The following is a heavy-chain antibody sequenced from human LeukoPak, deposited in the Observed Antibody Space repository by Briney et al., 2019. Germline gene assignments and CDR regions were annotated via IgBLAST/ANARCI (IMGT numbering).Heavy chain of an antibody. CDR3: ASLYYYGSGSSNNWFDP. D-gene: IGHD3-10*01. CDR1: GGSFSGYY. J-gene: IGHJ5*02. V-gene: IGHV4-34*01. CDR2: INHSGST. Sequence: SETLSLTCAVYGGSFSGYYWSWIRQPPGKGLEWIGEINHSGSTNYNPSLKSRVTISVDTSKNQFSLKLSSVTAADTAVYYCASLYYYGSGSSNNWFDPWGQGTLVTVSS.